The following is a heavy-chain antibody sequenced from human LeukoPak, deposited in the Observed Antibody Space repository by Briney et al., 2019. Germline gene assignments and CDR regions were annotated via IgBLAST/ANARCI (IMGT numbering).Heavy chain of an antibody. D-gene: IGHD6-13*01. J-gene: IGHJ4*02. V-gene: IGHV4-39*07. Sequence: NPSETLSLTCTVSGGSISSSSYYWGWIRQPPGKGLEWIGSIYYSGSTYYNPSLKSRVTISVDTSKNQFSLKLSSVTAADTAVYYCARDGYSSSWFDYWGQGTLVTVSP. CDR3: ARDGYSSSWFDY. CDR2: IYYSGST. CDR1: GGSISSSSYY.